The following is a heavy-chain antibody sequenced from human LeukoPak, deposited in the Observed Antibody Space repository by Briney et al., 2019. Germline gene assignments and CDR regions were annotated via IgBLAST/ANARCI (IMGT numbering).Heavy chain of an antibody. V-gene: IGHV3-23*01. CDR1: GFTFSSYA. Sequence: GGSLRLSRAASGFTFSSYAMSWVRQAPGKGLEWVSAISGSGGSTYYADSVKGRFTISRDNSKNTLYLQMNSLRAEDTAVYYCAKVGYGDYALNYWGQGTLVTVSS. CDR3: AKVGYGDYALNY. CDR2: ISGSGGST. J-gene: IGHJ4*02. D-gene: IGHD4-17*01.